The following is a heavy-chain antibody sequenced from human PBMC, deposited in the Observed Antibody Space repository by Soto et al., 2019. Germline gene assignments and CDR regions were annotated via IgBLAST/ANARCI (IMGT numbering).Heavy chain of an antibody. CDR3: AKKIGLIVRGMDA. CDR1: EFTFSSYA. V-gene: IGHV3-23*01. D-gene: IGHD2-21*01. Sequence: EVQLLESGGGLVQPGGSLRLSCAASEFTFSSYAMTWVRQAPGKGLEWVSAISGSCGSTYYADSVKGRFTISRDNSKNTLYLQMNSLRAEDTAVYYCAKKIGLIVRGMDAWGQGTTVTVSS. CDR2: ISGSCGST. J-gene: IGHJ6*02.